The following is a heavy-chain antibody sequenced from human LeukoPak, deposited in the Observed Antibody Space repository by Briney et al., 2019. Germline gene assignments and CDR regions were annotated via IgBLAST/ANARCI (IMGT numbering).Heavy chain of an antibody. J-gene: IGHJ4*02. V-gene: IGHV3-74*01. Sequence: PGGSLRLSCAASGFTFSSYWMHWVRQAPGKGLVWVSRINSDGSSTSYADSVKGRFTISRDNAKNTLYLQMNSLRAEDTAVYYCAREGSGYSSSSGFDYWGQGTLVTVSS. CDR3: AREGSGYSSSSGFDY. D-gene: IGHD6-13*01. CDR2: INSDGSST. CDR1: GFTFSSYW.